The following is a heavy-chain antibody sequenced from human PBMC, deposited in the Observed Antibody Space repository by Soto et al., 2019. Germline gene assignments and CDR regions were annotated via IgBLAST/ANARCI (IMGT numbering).Heavy chain of an antibody. Sequence: EVKLLESGGGLVPPGASARLSCITSRFMFDNYAMSWVRQSPGRGLEWVAAISGSGHGTVYTQSVQGRFIISRDKSKKTLFLQMNNLRDEDTAVYYCAKGRYFDTSGGCANYWGLGTLVSVSA. CDR3: AKGRYFDTSGGCANY. CDR2: ISGSGHGT. V-gene: IGHV3-23*01. D-gene: IGHD3-22*01. J-gene: IGHJ4*02. CDR1: RFMFDNYA.